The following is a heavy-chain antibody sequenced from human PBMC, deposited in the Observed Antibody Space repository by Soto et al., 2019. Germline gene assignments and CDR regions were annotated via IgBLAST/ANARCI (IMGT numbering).Heavy chain of an antibody. D-gene: IGHD4-17*01. Sequence: SETLSLTCTVSGGSISSYYWSWIRQPPGKGLEWIGYIYYSRSTNYNPSLKSRVTISVDTSKNQFSLKLSSVTAADTAVYYCARRYGVSFDYWGQGTLVTVSS. J-gene: IGHJ4*02. V-gene: IGHV4-59*01. CDR3: ARRYGVSFDY. CDR2: IYYSRST. CDR1: GGSISSYY.